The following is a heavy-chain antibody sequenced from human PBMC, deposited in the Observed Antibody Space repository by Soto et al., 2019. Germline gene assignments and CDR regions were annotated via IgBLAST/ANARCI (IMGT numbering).Heavy chain of an antibody. CDR1: GDSISSSVW. V-gene: IGHV4-4*02. CDR3: ARKAWVRFDY. D-gene: IGHD7-27*01. J-gene: IGHJ4*02. Sequence: PSETLSLTCAVSGDSISSSVWWTWVRQPPGKGLEWIGEVFHTGDTYFNPSLRSRVAMSVDKSTNEFSLKVTSVTAADTAIYYCARKAWVRFDYWGQGALVTVSP. CDR2: VFHTGDT.